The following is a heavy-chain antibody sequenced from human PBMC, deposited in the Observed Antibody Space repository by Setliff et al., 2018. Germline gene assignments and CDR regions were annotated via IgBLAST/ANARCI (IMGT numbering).Heavy chain of an antibody. J-gene: IGHJ5*02. D-gene: IGHD3-10*01. CDR3: ARVLVLGYNWFDP. V-gene: IGHV4-34*01. CDR1: DGSFSDYY. CDR2: INHSGST. Sequence: SETLSLTCAVYDGSFSDYYWSWIRQSPERGLEWIGEINHSGSTNYSPSLKSRVTISIDTSKNQFSLRLRSLTAADTAVNYCARVLVLGYNWFDPWGQGTLVTVSS.